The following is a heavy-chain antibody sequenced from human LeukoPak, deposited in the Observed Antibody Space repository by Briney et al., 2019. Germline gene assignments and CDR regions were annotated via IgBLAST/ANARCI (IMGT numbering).Heavy chain of an antibody. V-gene: IGHV3-15*04. D-gene: IGHD2-2*03. CDR3: ATDLHFGYCTATSCANY. CDR1: GFTFISSW. Sequence: GGSLRLSCAASGFTFISSWMTWVRQAPGKGLEWVGRIGSTPDGGATDYAAPVKGRFTISRDDSKNTLYLRMSSLRTEDTAVYYCATDLHFGYCTATSCANYWGQGTLVTVSS. CDR2: IGSTPDGGAT. J-gene: IGHJ4*02.